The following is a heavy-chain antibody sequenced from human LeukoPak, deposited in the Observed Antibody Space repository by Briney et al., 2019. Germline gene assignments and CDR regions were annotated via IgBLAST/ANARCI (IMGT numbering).Heavy chain of an antibody. CDR2: IKSDGSSA. Sequence: GGSLRLSCAASGLTFSSYWMHWVRQVPGKGLVWVSRIKSDGSSATYADSVKGRFTISRDNAKNTLYLQMDSLRAEDTAVYYCTFSFWSGYSDFWGQGTLVTVSS. V-gene: IGHV3-74*03. D-gene: IGHD3-3*01. J-gene: IGHJ4*02. CDR3: TFSFWSGYSDF. CDR1: GLTFSSYW.